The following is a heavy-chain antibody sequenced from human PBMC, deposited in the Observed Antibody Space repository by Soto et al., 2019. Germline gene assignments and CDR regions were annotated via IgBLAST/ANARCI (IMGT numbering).Heavy chain of an antibody. Sequence: EVQLLESGGTLVQPGGSLRLSCAASGFTFSNYALSWVRQAPGKGLEWVSGISGGGGSTYNADSVKGRFTISRDNSKNTLYLQMNSLRAGDTAVYYCARPNLYCSSTSCYDYWGQGTLVTVSS. D-gene: IGHD2-2*01. CDR1: GFTFSNYA. CDR3: ARPNLYCSSTSCYDY. V-gene: IGHV3-23*01. J-gene: IGHJ4*02. CDR2: ISGGGGST.